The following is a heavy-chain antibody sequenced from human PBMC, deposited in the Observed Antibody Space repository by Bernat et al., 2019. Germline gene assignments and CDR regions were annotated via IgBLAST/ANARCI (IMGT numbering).Heavy chain of an antibody. J-gene: IGHJ4*02. D-gene: IGHD2/OR15-2a*01. CDR2: ISGSGGST. CDR1: GFTFSSYA. Sequence: EVQLLESGGGLVQPGGSLRLSCAASGFTFSSYAMSWVRQAPGKGLEWVSAISGSGGSTYYADSVKGRFTISRDNSKNTLYLQMNSLRAEDTAVYYCARTPSMRNYYCDYWGQGTLVTVSS. CDR3: ARTPSMRNYYCDY. V-gene: IGHV3-23*01.